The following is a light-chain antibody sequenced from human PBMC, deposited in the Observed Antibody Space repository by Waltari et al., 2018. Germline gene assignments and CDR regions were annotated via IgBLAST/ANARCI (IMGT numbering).Light chain of an antibody. CDR1: QSIYSN. J-gene: IGKJ2*01. V-gene: IGKV3-15*01. CDR2: GAS. CDR3: QQYSQYYT. Sequence: EIVMTQSPATLSVSPGERATLSCRASQSIYSNLARSQQKPGQAPRLLIYGASTRATGIPARCSGSGSGTEFTLTISSLQSEDFAVYYCQQYSQYYTFAQGTKLEIK.